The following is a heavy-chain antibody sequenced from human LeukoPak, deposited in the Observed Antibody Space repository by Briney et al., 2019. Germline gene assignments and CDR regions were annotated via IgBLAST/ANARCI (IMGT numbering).Heavy chain of an antibody. D-gene: IGHD3-10*01. J-gene: IGHJ6*02. Sequence: SVTVSCMASGGTFSSYAISWVRQAPGQGLEWMGGIIPIFGTANYAQKFQGRVTITADESTSTAYMELSSLRSEDTAVYYCARDLDTWRFGENGMDVWGQGTTVTVSS. CDR3: ARDLDTWRFGENGMDV. CDR2: IIPIFGTA. V-gene: IGHV1-69*01. CDR1: GGTFSSYA.